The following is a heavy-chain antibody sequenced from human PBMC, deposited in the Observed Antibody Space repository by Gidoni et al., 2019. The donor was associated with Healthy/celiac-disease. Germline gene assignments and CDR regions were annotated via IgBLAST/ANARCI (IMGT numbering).Heavy chain of an antibody. Sequence: QVQLQESGPGLVNPSQTLSLTCTVSGGSISSGSYSWRWIRQPAGKGLEWIGRIYTSGSTNYNPSLKSRVTISLDTSKNQFSLKLSSVTAADTAVYYCARSTDCSSTSCWGGMDVWGQGTTVTVSS. CDR2: IYTSGST. CDR3: ARSTDCSSTSCWGGMDV. V-gene: IGHV4-61*02. J-gene: IGHJ6*02. D-gene: IGHD2-2*01. CDR1: GGSISSGSYS.